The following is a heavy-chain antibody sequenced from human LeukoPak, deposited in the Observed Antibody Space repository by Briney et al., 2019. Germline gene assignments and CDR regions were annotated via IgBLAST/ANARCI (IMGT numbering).Heavy chain of an antibody. D-gene: IGHD3-3*01. CDR3: ARHSRVTIFGVDRFDY. CDR1: GGSISSSSYY. V-gene: IGHV4-39*01. CDR2: IYYSGST. Sequence: SETLSLTCTVSGGSISSSSYYWGWIRQPPGKGLEWIGSIYYSGSTYYNPSLKSRVTISVDTSKNQFSLKLSSVTAADTAVYYCARHSRVTIFGVDRFDYWGQGTLVTVSS. J-gene: IGHJ4*02.